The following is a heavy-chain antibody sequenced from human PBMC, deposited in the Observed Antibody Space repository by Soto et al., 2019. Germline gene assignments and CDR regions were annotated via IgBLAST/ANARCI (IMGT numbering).Heavy chain of an antibody. CDR3: ARVSERGGAAGLIDY. CDR1: GGSISSYY. Sequence: QVQLQESGPGLVKPSETLSLTCTVSGGSISSYYWSWIRQPPGKGLEWIGYIYYSGSTNYNPSLKSRVTISVDTSKNQFSLKLSSVTAADTAVYYCARVSERGGAAGLIDYWGQGTLVTVSS. CDR2: IYYSGST. D-gene: IGHD1-26*01. V-gene: IGHV4-59*01. J-gene: IGHJ4*02.